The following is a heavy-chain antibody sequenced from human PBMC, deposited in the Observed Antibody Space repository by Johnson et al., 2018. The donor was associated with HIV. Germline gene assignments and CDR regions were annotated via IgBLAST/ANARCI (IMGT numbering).Heavy chain of an antibody. CDR2: ISYDGSNK. CDR3: AKTLRLLEWLDDAFDI. CDR1: GFTFSSYG. V-gene: IGHV3-30*18. J-gene: IGHJ3*02. Sequence: VQLVESGGGVVQPGRSLRLSCAASGFTFSSYGMHWVRQAPGKGLEWVAVISYDGSNKYYADSVKGRFTISRDNSKNTLYLQMNSLRAEDTAVYYCAKTLRLLEWLDDAFDIWGQGTMVTVSS. D-gene: IGHD3-3*01.